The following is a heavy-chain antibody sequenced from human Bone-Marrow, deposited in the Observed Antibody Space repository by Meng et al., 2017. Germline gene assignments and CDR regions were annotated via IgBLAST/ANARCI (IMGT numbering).Heavy chain of an antibody. V-gene: IGHV1-2*06. D-gene: IGHD6-25*01. CDR3: VRDDGAAAGPK. CDR2: INPNNGDT. CDR1: GYIFTGYS. Sequence: QGRLVQSGAGVKNPGSSVKVSCRASGYIFTGYSQQWVRQAPGQGLEWMGRINPNNGDTNYAQKFQGRVTMTREKSITTVYMELSGLRSDDTAVYFCVRDDGAAAGPKWGQGTLVTVSS. J-gene: IGHJ4*02.